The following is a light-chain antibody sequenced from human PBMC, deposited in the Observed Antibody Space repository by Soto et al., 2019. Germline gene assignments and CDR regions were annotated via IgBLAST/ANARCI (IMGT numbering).Light chain of an antibody. V-gene: IGKV3-20*01. CDR1: QSVSSGY. Sequence: EIVLTQSPGTLSLSPGDRATLSCRASQSVSSGYLAWYQQKPGQAPRLLIYGASSRATGIPDRFSGSGSGTDFTLTIIRLETVDFTVYYCQQYGSSPCTFGQGTKVDNK. J-gene: IGKJ1*01. CDR2: GAS. CDR3: QQYGSSPCT.